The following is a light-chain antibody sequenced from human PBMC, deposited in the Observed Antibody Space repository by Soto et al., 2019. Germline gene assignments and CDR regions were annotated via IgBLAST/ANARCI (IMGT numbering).Light chain of an antibody. J-gene: IGLJ2*01. Sequence: QSVLTQPPSVSRTPGQRVTISCTGSSSNIGSNYVYWYQQLPGTAPKLLIYRNNQRPSGVPDRFSGSKSGTSASLAISGLRSEDEADYYCVAWDDSLSGVVFGGGTKLTVL. CDR3: VAWDDSLSGVV. CDR1: SSNIGSNY. CDR2: RNN. V-gene: IGLV1-47*01.